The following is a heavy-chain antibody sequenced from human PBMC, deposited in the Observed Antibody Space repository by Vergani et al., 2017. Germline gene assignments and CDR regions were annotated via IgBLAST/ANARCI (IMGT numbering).Heavy chain of an antibody. CDR1: GGSFSGYY. Sequence: QVQLQQWGAGLLKPSETLSLTCAVYGGSFSGYYWSWIRQPPGKGLERIGEINHSGSTNYNPTLKSRVTISVDTSKIQFSLKLSSETAADTAVYYCALKHDYGDYQFDYWGQGTLVTVSS. CDR2: INHSGST. D-gene: IGHD4-17*01. J-gene: IGHJ4*02. CDR3: ALKHDYGDYQFDY. V-gene: IGHV4-34*01.